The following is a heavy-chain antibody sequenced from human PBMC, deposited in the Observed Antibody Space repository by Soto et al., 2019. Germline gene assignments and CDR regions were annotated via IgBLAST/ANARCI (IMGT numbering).Heavy chain of an antibody. D-gene: IGHD5-12*01. Sequence: QVQLQESGPGLVKPSETLSLMCTVSGGSISSYYWSWIRQPPGKGLEWIGYIYYSGSTNYNPSLKSRVTISVDTSKNQFSLKLSSVTAADTAVYYCARERRDGYKHYFDYWGQGTLFTVSS. CDR2: IYYSGST. CDR3: ARERRDGYKHYFDY. J-gene: IGHJ4*02. V-gene: IGHV4-59*01. CDR1: GGSISSYY.